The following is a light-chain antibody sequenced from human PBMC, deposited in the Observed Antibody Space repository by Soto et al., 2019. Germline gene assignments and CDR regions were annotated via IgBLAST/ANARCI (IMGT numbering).Light chain of an antibody. Sequence: EIVLTQSPATLSLSPGERATLSCRASQSVSSYLAWYQQKPGQPPRLVIYDASNRATGIPARFSGSGSGTDFTLTISSLEPEDFAVYYCQQRSSWPLTFGGGTKVEIK. V-gene: IGKV3-11*01. CDR2: DAS. J-gene: IGKJ4*01. CDR1: QSVSSY. CDR3: QQRSSWPLT.